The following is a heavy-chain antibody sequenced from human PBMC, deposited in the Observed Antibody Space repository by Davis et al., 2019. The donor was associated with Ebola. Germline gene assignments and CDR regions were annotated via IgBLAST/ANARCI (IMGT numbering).Heavy chain of an antibody. V-gene: IGHV3-30*04. Sequence: PGGSLRLSCAASGSTFSDYAMHWVRQAPGKGLEWVTVISYDGNNKYYADSVKGRFTISRDNSKNTLYLQIDSLRADDTAVYYCARDSYGMDVWGKGTTVTVSS. CDR2: ISYDGNNK. CDR3: ARDSYGMDV. J-gene: IGHJ6*04. CDR1: GSTFSDYA.